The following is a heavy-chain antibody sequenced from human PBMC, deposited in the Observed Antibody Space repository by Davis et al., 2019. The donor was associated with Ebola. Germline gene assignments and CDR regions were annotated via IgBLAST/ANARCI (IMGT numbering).Heavy chain of an antibody. D-gene: IGHD2-2*01. CDR1: GSSISSYY. V-gene: IGHV4-4*07. Sequence: PSETLSLTCTVSGSSISSYYWSWIRQPAGKGLEWIGRIYTSGSTNYNPSLKSRVTMSVDTSKNQFSLKLSSVTAADTAVYYCARIVGYCSSTSCWGFDYWGQGTLVTVSS. CDR3: ARIVGYCSSTSCWGFDY. CDR2: IYTSGST. J-gene: IGHJ4*02.